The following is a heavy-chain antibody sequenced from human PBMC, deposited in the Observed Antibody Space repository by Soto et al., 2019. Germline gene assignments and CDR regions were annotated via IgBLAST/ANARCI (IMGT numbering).Heavy chain of an antibody. D-gene: IGHD3-16*01. CDR3: ARDPIGGGAPYYIDY. Sequence: ASVKVSCKASGYSFTAYYMHWVRQAPGQGLEWMGWINPYTGDTDYAQKFQGRVTMTRDTTISTAHMELNSLKSDDSAVYYCARDPIGGGAPYYIDYWGQGTLVTVSS. V-gene: IGHV1-2*02. CDR1: GYSFTAYY. CDR2: INPYTGDT. J-gene: IGHJ4*02.